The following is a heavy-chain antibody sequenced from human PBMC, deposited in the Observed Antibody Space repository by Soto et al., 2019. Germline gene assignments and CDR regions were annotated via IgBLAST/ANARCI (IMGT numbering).Heavy chain of an antibody. J-gene: IGHJ4*02. CDR2: ISRTSNVI. Sequence: XGCLRLSCSASGFTFSSESMIWLRQAPGKGLEWVSFISRTSNVIYYVDSVKGRFTTSRDNGKNLLFLQMNDLRGEDTAVYYCARGTYYYGDNGYYYFDAWAKGTLVTVSS. V-gene: IGHV3-48*01. CDR3: ARGTYYYGDNGYYYFDA. D-gene: IGHD3-22*01. CDR1: GFTFSSES.